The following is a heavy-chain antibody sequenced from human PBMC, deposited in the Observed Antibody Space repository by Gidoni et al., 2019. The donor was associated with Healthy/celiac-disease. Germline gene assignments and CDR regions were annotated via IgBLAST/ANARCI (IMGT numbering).Heavy chain of an antibody. Sequence: QVQLQESGPGLVKPSQTLSLTCTVSGGSISSGSYYWSWIRQPAGKGLEWIGGIYTSSSTNYNPSLNSLFTISVDTSKNQFSLNLSSVTAADTAVYYCARDQTWDSGYDWYYFDYCGQGTLVTVSS. CDR2: IYTSSST. V-gene: IGHV4-61*02. CDR3: ARDQTWDSGYDWYYFDY. J-gene: IGHJ4*02. CDR1: GGSISSGSYY. D-gene: IGHD5-12*01.